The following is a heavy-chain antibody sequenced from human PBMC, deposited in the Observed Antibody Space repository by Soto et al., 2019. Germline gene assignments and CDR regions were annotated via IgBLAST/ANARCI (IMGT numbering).Heavy chain of an antibody. V-gene: IGHV3-66*01. D-gene: IGHD1-1*01. CDR1: GFSVSNND. CDR2: IYAGGST. Sequence: EVQVVESGGALVQPGGSLRLSCAASGFSVSNNDMSWVRQAPGKGLEWVSIIYAGGSTYYADSVKDRFTISRDNSKNTLYLQMHSLRAEDTAVYYCARGGYWNQIDYWGQGSPVTVSA. J-gene: IGHJ4*02. CDR3: ARGGYWNQIDY.